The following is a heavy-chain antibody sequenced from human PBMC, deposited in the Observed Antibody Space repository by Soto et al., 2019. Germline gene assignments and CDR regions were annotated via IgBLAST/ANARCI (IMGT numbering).Heavy chain of an antibody. Sequence: SETLSLTCSVSGDYIHVGGYYWTWIRQRPGKGLEWMGYIYYTGKTYYNPSLESRLTMSVDRSKNQFSLRVTSVTAADTAVYFCGRDLTSNANCIDPWGQGTLVTVSS. CDR1: GDYIHVGGYY. CDR3: GRDLTSNANCIDP. J-gene: IGHJ5*02. CDR2: IYYTGKT. V-gene: IGHV4-30-4*01. D-gene: IGHD2-2*01.